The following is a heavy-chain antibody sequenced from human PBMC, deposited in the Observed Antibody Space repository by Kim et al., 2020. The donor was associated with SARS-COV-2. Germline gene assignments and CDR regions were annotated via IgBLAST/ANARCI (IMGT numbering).Heavy chain of an antibody. CDR2: NT. Sequence: NTKYSQKFQGRVTITRDTSASTAYMELSSLRSEDTAVYYCARLVGATDYWGQGTLVTVSS. D-gene: IGHD1-26*01. V-gene: IGHV1-3*01. CDR3: ARLVGATDY. J-gene: IGHJ4*02.